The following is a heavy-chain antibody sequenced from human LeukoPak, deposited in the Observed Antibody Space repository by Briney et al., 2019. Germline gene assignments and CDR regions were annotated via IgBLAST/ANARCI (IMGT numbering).Heavy chain of an antibody. D-gene: IGHD3-22*01. Sequence: ASVKVSCKASGYTFTSYGISWVRQAPGQVLEWMGWISAYSGDTNYAQKFQGRATMTTDTSTSTAYMELSSLRSEDTAVYYCARDLSYYYDSSGYYYFDYWGQGTLVTVSS. CDR3: ARDLSYYYDSSGYYYFDY. V-gene: IGHV1-18*01. CDR1: GYTFTSYG. CDR2: ISAYSGDT. J-gene: IGHJ4*02.